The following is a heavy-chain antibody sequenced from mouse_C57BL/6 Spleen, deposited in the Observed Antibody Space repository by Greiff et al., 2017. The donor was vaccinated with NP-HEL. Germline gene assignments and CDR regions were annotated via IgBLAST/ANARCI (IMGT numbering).Heavy chain of an antibody. J-gene: IGHJ4*01. D-gene: IGHD2-4*01. V-gene: IGHV10-3*01. Sequence: EVQVVESGGGLVQPKGSLKLSCAASGFTFNTYAMHWVRQAPGKGLEWVARIRSKSSNYATYYADSVKDRFTISRDDSQSMLYLQMNNLKTEDTAMYYCVRDQDDYDIYYYAMDYWGQGTSVTVSS. CDR2: IRSKSSNYAT. CDR1: GFTFNTYA. CDR3: VRDQDDYDIYYYAMDY.